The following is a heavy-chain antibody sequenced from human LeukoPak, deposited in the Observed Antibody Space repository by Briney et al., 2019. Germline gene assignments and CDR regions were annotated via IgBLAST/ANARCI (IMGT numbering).Heavy chain of an antibody. V-gene: IGHV3-74*01. CDR3: ARGRSGAFDI. CDR2: INTDGSST. CDR1: GFTVSSNY. D-gene: IGHD1-14*01. Sequence: GGSLRLSCAASGFTVSSNYMTWVRQAPGKGLVWVSRINTDGSSTSYADSVKGRFTISRDNAKNTLYLQMNSLRAEDTAVYYCARGRSGAFDIWGQGTMVTVSS. J-gene: IGHJ3*02.